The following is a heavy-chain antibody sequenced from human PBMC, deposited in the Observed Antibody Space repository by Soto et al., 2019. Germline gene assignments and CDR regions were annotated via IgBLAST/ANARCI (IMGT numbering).Heavy chain of an antibody. CDR1: GFTFSSYS. J-gene: IGHJ6*03. V-gene: IGHV3-21*01. CDR3: ARDPSGYDFPPEPDYYYYYMDV. D-gene: IGHD5-12*01. CDR2: ISSSSSYI. Sequence: EVQLVESGGGLVKPGGSLRLSCAASGFTFSSYSMNWVRQAPGKGLEWVSSISSSSSYIYYADSVKGRVTISRDNAKNSLYLQMNSLRAEDTAVYYCARDPSGYDFPPEPDYYYYYMDVWGKGTTVTVSS.